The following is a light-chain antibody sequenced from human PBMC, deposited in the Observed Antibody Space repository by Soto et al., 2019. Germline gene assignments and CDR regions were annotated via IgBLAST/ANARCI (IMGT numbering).Light chain of an antibody. CDR1: QSVNSN. CDR3: QQYKNWPPLT. Sequence: MVRTHSPATLSVSPGEIATLSFRASQSVNSNLAWYQQKPGRSPRLLIYDASTRATGIPARFSGGGSGTELTLTISSLQSEDFAVYYCQQYKNWPPLTFGGGTKVDIK. V-gene: IGKV3-15*01. J-gene: IGKJ4*01. CDR2: DAS.